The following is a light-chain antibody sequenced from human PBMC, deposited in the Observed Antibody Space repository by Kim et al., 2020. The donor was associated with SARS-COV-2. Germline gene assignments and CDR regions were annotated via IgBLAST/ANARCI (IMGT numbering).Light chain of an antibody. CDR2: QGI. J-gene: IGLJ2*01. V-gene: IGLV3-1*01. CDR1: KLGDKY. CDR3: QAWDRKIVV. Sequence: SYELTQPPSVSVSPGQTASITCSGDKLGDKYVCWYQQKPGQSPVMVIYQGIKRPSGIPERFSGSNSGNTATLTISGTQAMDEADYYCQAWDRKIVVFGGGTKLTVL.